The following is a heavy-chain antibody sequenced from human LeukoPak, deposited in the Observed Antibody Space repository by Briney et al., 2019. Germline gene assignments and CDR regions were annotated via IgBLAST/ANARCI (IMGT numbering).Heavy chain of an antibody. Sequence: GGSLRLSCAAPGFAFSSYATSWGRQGPGKGRGWVSAIIVRGVITYYADSLKGRFPTSPANPKTTLYLQMETRRAEDTAVYYCAKHSRRGGYSYVDAFDIWGQGTMVTVSS. CDR3: AKHSRRGGYSYVDAFDI. CDR2: IIVRGVIT. V-gene: IGHV3-23*01. CDR1: GFAFSSYA. D-gene: IGHD5-12*01. J-gene: IGHJ3*02.